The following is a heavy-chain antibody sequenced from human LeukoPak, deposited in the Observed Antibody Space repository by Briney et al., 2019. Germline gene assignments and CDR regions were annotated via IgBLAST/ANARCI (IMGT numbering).Heavy chain of an antibody. Sequence: SETLSLTCAVYGGSFSGYYWSWIRQPPGKGLEWIGEINHSGSTNYNPSLKSRVTISVDTSKNQFSLKLSSVTAADTAVYYYARAGRFIAALRWFDPWGQGTLVTVSS. CDR2: INHSGST. V-gene: IGHV4-34*01. J-gene: IGHJ5*02. CDR3: ARAGRFIAALRWFDP. D-gene: IGHD6-6*01. CDR1: GGSFSGYY.